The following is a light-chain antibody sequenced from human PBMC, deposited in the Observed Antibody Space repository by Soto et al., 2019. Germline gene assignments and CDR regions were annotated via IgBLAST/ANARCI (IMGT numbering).Light chain of an antibody. J-gene: IGKJ5*01. Sequence: DIQLTQSPCVLSASVGDRCTITFRASHDISTYLAWYQQKPGKAPKLMIYEASTLQSGVPSRFSGSGSGTEFTLTISGLLPEDFATYHCQQLNTLPFTFGQGTRLEIK. CDR2: EAS. CDR3: QQLNTLPFT. CDR1: HDISTY. V-gene: IGKV1-9*01.